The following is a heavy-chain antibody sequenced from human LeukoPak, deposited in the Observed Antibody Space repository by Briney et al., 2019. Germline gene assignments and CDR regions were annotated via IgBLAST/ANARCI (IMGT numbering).Heavy chain of an antibody. CDR1: GGSFSGYY. V-gene: IGHV4-34*01. D-gene: IGHD3-22*01. J-gene: IGHJ5*02. CDR2: INHSGST. Sequence: SETLSLTCAVYGGSFSGYYWSWIRQPPGKGLEWIGEINHSGSTNYNPSLKSRVTISVDTSKNQFSLKLSSVTAADTAVYYCARGLDYDSSGYYSSGWFDPWGQGTLVTVSS. CDR3: ARGLDYDSSGYYSSGWFDP.